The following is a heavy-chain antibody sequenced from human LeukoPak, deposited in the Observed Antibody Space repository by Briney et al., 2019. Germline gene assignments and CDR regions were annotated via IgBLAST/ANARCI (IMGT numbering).Heavy chain of an antibody. J-gene: IGHJ4*02. CDR3: ASYSPVAGTGHSAVGFDY. V-gene: IGHV4-39*07. D-gene: IGHD6-19*01. CDR2: IYYSGST. CDR1: GGSISSSSYY. Sequence: SQTLSLTCAVSGGSISSSSYYWGWIRQPPGKGLEWIGSIYYSGSTYYNPSLKSRVTISVDTSKNQFSLKLSSVTAADTAVYYCASYSPVAGTGHSAVGFDYWGQGTLVTVSS.